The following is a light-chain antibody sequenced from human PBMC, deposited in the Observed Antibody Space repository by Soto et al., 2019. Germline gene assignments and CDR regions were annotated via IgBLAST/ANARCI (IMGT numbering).Light chain of an antibody. CDR3: MQGTRWPSWT. CDR1: QSLVYTDGNTY. CDR2: KVS. J-gene: IGKJ1*01. Sequence: DVVMTQSPLSLPVTLGQPASISCRSSQSLVYTDGNTYLSWFQQRPGQPPRRLIYKVSNRDSGVPDRFSGSGSGTDFTLKISRVEAEYVGVYYCMQGTRWPSWTFGQGTKVEIK. V-gene: IGKV2-30*01.